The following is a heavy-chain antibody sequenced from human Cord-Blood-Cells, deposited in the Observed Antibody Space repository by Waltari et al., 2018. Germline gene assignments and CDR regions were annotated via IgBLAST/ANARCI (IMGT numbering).Heavy chain of an antibody. CDR2: ISGSGGST. CDR3: ANWRHRIGWYFDY. J-gene: IGHJ4*02. Sequence: EVQLLESGGGLVQPGGSLRLSCAASGFTFSSYAMSWVRQAPGKGLEWVSAISGSGGSTYYADSGKGRFTISRDNSKNTLYLQMNSLRAEDTAVYYCANWRHRIGWYFDYWGQGTLVTVSS. CDR1: GFTFSSYA. V-gene: IGHV3-23*01. D-gene: IGHD6-19*01.